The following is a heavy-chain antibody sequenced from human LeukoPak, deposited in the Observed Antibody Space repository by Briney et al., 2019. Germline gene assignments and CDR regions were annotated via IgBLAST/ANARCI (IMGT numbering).Heavy chain of an antibody. V-gene: IGHV3-48*04. CDR2: ISSSGSTI. Sequence: GGSLRLSCAASGFTLTDFGMHWVRQAPGKGLEWVSYISSSGSTIYYADSVKGRFTISRDNAKNSLYLQMNSLRAEDTAVYYCARDFSPPEGRFGELFDYWGQGTLVTVPS. CDR3: ARDFSPPEGRFGELFDY. D-gene: IGHD3-10*01. CDR1: GFTLTDFG. J-gene: IGHJ4*02.